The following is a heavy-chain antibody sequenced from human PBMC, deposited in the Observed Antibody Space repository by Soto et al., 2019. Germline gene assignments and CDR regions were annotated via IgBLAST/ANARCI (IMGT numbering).Heavy chain of an antibody. J-gene: IGHJ4*02. CDR1: GFTFSNYA. CDR3: AKDQGSSWYEIDY. V-gene: IGHV3-23*01. CDR2: ISGSGGST. D-gene: IGHD6-13*01. Sequence: EVQLLESGGGLVQPGGSLRLSCAASGFTFSNYAVTWVRQAPGKGLEWVSTISGSGGSTYYADSVKGRFTISRDNSKNTRYLQRNSLRAEDTAVYDCAKDQGSSWYEIDYWGQGTLVTVSS.